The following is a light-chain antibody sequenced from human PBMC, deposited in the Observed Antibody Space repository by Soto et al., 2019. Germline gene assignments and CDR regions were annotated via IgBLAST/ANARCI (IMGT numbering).Light chain of an antibody. CDR2: GAS. CDR3: QQYGSSLWT. V-gene: IGKV3-20*01. CDR1: QSVSSSY. Sequence: EIVLTQSPGTLSLSPGERATLSCRASQSVSSSYLAWYQQKPGQAPRLLIYGASSRATGIPDRFSGSGYGTDFTLTIRRLEPEDFAVYYCQQYGSSLWTFGHGTKVDIK. J-gene: IGKJ1*01.